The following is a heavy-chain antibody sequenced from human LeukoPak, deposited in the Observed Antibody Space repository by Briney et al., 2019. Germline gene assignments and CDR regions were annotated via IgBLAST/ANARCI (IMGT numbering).Heavy chain of an antibody. V-gene: IGHV4-39*07. D-gene: IGHD6-19*01. CDR1: GGSISSSSYY. Sequence: PSETLSLTCTVSGGSISSSSYYWGWIRQPPGKGLEWIGSIYYSGSTYYNPSLKSRVTISVDTSKNQFSLKLSSVTAADTAVYYCARMGRIAVAGLDYWGQRTLVTVSS. CDR2: IYYSGST. J-gene: IGHJ4*02. CDR3: ARMGRIAVAGLDY.